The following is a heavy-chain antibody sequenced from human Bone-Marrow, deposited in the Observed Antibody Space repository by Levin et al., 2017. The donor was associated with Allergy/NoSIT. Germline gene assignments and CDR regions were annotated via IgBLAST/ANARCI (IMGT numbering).Heavy chain of an antibody. CDR3: ARDNLREYCSGGSCYFFPSSGMDV. J-gene: IGHJ6*02. V-gene: IGHV3-21*01. CDR1: GFTFSSYS. D-gene: IGHD2-15*01. Sequence: PGGSLRLSCAASGFTFSSYSMNWVRQAPGKGLEWVSSISSSSSYIYYADSVKGRFTISRDNAKNSLYLQMNSLRAEDTAVYYCARDNLREYCSGGSCYFFPSSGMDVWGQGTTVTVSS. CDR2: ISSSSSYI.